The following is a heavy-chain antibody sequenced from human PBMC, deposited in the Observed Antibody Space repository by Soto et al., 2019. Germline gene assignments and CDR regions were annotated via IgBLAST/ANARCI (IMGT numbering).Heavy chain of an antibody. Sequence: PGGSLRLSCAASGFTFNNYAMSWVRQAPGKGLEWVSLISGSGGSTYYADSVKGRFTISRDNSKNTLYLQVNSLRAEDTAVYYCAKFNEGYFVAWGQGTLVTVSS. CDR3: AKFNEGYFVA. D-gene: IGHD3-9*01. V-gene: IGHV3-23*01. CDR1: GFTFNNYA. CDR2: ISGSGGST. J-gene: IGHJ5*02.